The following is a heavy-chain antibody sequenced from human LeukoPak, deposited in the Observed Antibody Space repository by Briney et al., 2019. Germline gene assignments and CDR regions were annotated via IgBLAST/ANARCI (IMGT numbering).Heavy chain of an antibody. CDR3: ATETNGRHYDY. J-gene: IGHJ4*02. Sequence: GGSLRLSCTASGLTFSTSGFNWVRQAPGKGLEWDASIGPTGSDRYHADSTKGRFTISRDNANNFLYLQMNSLRAEDTAVYYCATETNGRHYDYWGQGTLLTVSS. V-gene: IGHV3-21*06. D-gene: IGHD1-14*01. CDR2: IGPTGSDR. CDR1: GLTFSTSG.